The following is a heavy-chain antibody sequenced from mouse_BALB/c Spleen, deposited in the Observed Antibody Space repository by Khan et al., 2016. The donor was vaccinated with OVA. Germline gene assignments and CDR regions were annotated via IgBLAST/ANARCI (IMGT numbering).Heavy chain of an antibody. CDR2: INSGSSF. Sequence: EVELVESGGGLVKPGGSLKLSCAASGFTFSSYAMSWVRQTPEKRLEWVASINSGSSFYHSDRLNGRFTTFSDNARNILYLQMRSLRSEDTATYYCAQDHVYASSYVSWYFDTWGAGTT. V-gene: IGHV5-6-5*01. CDR3: AQDHVYASSYVSWYFDT. CDR1: GFTFSSYA. J-gene: IGHJ1*01. D-gene: IGHD1-1*01.